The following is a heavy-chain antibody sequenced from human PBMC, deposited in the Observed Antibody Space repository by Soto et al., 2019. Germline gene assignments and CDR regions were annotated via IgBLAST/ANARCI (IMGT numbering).Heavy chain of an antibody. CDR3: ARLPRDCNKTSCYYADH. D-gene: IGHD2-2*01. J-gene: IGHJ4*01. CDR1: GYDFNTNW. V-gene: IGHV5-51*01. Sequence: GESLKISCRGSGYDFNTNWFGWVRQLPGKGLEWVGVMYPGDSDTRYNPSLQGHVTLSADVTVSTAFLQWRSLKTSDTGMYFCARLPRDCNKTSCYYADHWGHGTQVTVSS. CDR2: MYPGDSDT.